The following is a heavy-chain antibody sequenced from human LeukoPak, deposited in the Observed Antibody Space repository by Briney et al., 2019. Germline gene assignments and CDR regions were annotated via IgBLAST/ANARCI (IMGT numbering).Heavy chain of an antibody. CDR2: IYYSGTT. D-gene: IGHD6-19*01. J-gene: IGHJ5*02. V-gene: IGHV4-59*08. CDR1: GGSISSYY. CDR3: ARSRYSSGWYRTNWFDP. Sequence: SETLSLTCTVSGGSISSYYWSWIRQPPGKGLEWIGFIYYSGTTNYNPSLKSRVTISVDTSKNQFSLRLSSATAADTAVYYCARSRYSSGWYRTNWFDPWGQGTLVTVSS.